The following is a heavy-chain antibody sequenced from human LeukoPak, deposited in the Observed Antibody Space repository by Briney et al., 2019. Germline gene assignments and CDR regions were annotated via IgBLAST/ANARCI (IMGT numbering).Heavy chain of an antibody. CDR3: ARDQYYYDSSGPNGFLFDY. Sequence: SETLSLTCTVSGGSISSSSYYWGWIRQPPGKGLEWIGSIYYSGSTYYNPSLKSRVTISVDTSKNQFSLKLSSVTAADTAVYYCARDQYYYDSSGPNGFLFDYWGQGTLVTVSS. V-gene: IGHV4-39*02. CDR1: GGSISSSSYY. CDR2: IYYSGST. D-gene: IGHD3-22*01. J-gene: IGHJ4*02.